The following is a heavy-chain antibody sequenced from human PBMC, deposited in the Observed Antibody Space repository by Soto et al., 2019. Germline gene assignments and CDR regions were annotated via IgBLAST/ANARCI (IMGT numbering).Heavy chain of an antibody. CDR2: INHSGST. D-gene: IGHD5-18*01. J-gene: IGHJ2*01. CDR3: ARHRGYRYGYRDWYFDL. Sequence: SETLSLTCAVYGGSFSGYYWSWIRQPPGKGLEWIGEINHSGSTNYNPSLKSRVTISVDTSKNQFSLKLSSVTAADTAVYYCARHRGYRYGYRDWYFDLWGRGTLVTVSS. CDR1: GGSFSGYY. V-gene: IGHV4-34*01.